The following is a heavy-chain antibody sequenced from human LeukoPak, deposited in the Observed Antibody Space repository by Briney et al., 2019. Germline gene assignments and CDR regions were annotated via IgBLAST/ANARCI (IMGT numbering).Heavy chain of an antibody. D-gene: IGHD3-22*01. Sequence: SVKVSCKASGGTFSSYGISWVRQAPGQGLEWMGGIIPIFDTANYAQKFQGRVTITADESTSTAYMELSSLRSEDTAVYYCARSIVSGYYSYYFDYWGQGTLVTVSS. V-gene: IGHV1-69*13. CDR2: IIPIFDTA. CDR1: GGTFSSYG. CDR3: ARSIVSGYYSYYFDY. J-gene: IGHJ4*02.